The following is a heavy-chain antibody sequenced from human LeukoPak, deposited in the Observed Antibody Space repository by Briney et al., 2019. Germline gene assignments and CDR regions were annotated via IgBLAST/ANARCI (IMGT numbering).Heavy chain of an antibody. D-gene: IGHD3-3*01. Sequence: GGSLRLSCAASGFTFSSYWMSWVRQAPGKGLEWVANIKHDGSEKYYVDSVKGRFAISRDNAKNSLYLQMNSLRAEDTAVYYCARAPREWLLGYYFDYWGQGTLVTVSS. CDR3: ARAPREWLLGYYFDY. CDR2: IKHDGSEK. CDR1: GFTFSSYW. V-gene: IGHV3-7*01. J-gene: IGHJ4*02.